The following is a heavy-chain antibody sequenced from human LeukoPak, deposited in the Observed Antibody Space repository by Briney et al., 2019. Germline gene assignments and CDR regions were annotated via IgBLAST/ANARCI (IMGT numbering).Heavy chain of an antibody. CDR1: GDSISSGNYY. CDR2: IYTGGNT. Sequence: SETLSLTCTVSGDSISSGNYYWSWIRQPAGKGLEWIGRIYTGGNTNYNPSLKSRVTISVATSKSQFSLRLSSVTAADTAVYYCAREGGSYYFDHWGQGTLVTVSS. D-gene: IGHD3-16*01. J-gene: IGHJ4*02. CDR3: AREGGSYYFDH. V-gene: IGHV4-61*02.